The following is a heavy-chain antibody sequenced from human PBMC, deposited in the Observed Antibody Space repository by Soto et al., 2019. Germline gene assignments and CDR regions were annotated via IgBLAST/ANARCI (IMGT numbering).Heavy chain of an antibody. Sequence: QVQLVESGGGVVQPGRSLRLSCAASGFTFNNYAMYWVRQAPGKGLEWMAVISDDGINTYYADSVKGRFTISRDNSKNTLYLKMNSLRPEDTAVYYCARGMITFGGYWGQGTLVTVSS. CDR1: GFTFNNYA. CDR3: ARGMITFGGY. D-gene: IGHD3-16*01. J-gene: IGHJ4*02. CDR2: ISDDGINT. V-gene: IGHV3-30-3*01.